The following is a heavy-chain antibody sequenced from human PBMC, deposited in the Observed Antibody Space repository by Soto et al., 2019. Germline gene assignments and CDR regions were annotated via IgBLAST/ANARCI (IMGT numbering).Heavy chain of an antibody. CDR2: IYYSGST. V-gene: IGHV4-61*01. CDR3: AVLYSSSSGAFDI. Sequence: SETLSLTCTVSGGSVSSGSYYWSWIRQPPGKGLEWIGYIYYSGSTNYNPSLKSRVTISVDTSKNQFSLKLSSVTAADTAVYYCAVLYSSSSGAFDIWGQGTMVTVSS. J-gene: IGHJ3*02. CDR1: GGSVSSGSYY. D-gene: IGHD6-6*01.